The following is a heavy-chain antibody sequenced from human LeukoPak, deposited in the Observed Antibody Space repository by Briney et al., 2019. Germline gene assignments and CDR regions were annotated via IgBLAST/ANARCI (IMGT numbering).Heavy chain of an antibody. J-gene: IGHJ6*02. CDR1: GFTFSSYG. CDR3: ARERGVYYYYYDMDV. CDR2: IWYDGSNK. V-gene: IGHV3-33*01. Sequence: GRSLRLSCAASGFTFSSYGMHWVRQAPGKGLEWVAVIWYDGSNKYYADSVKGRFTISRDNSKNTLYLQMNSLRAEDTAVYYCARERGVYYYYYDMDVWGQGTTVTVSS.